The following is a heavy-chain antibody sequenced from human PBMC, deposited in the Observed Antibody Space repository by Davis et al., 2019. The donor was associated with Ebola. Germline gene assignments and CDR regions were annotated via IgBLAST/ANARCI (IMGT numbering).Heavy chain of an antibody. CDR2: IGLSADT. CDR1: GFTFADYA. CDR3: AKDTSNVWFDV. J-gene: IGHJ3*01. D-gene: IGHD6-19*01. V-gene: IGHV3-23*01. Sequence: GGSLRLSCAASGFTFADYAMTWVRQAPGKGLEWVSTIGLSADTYYADSVKGRFTISRDNSRNTLHLQMDSLRVEDTAIYYCAKDTSNVWFDVWGQGTMVTVSS.